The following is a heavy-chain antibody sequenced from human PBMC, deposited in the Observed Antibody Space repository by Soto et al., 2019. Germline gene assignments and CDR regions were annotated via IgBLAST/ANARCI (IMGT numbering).Heavy chain of an antibody. CDR3: ASALIVVVANYYYYGMDV. V-gene: IGHV1-69*13. J-gene: IGHJ6*02. Sequence: SVKVSCKASGGTFSSYAISWVRQAPGQGLEWMGGIIPIFGTANYAQKFQGRVTITADESTSTAYMELSSLRSEDTAVYYCASALIVVVANYYYYGMDVWGQGTTVTVSS. D-gene: IGHD2-15*01. CDR1: GGTFSSYA. CDR2: IIPIFGTA.